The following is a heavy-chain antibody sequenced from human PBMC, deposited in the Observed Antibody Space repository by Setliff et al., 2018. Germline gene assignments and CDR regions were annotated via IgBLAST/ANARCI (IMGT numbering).Heavy chain of an antibody. V-gene: IGHV1-18*01. D-gene: IGHD2-8*01. Sequence: ASVKVSCKASGYTFSNYGITWVRQAPGQGLEWMGWISAYTGNTKFAQKFQGRVTMTTDTSTSTAYLELRSLTSDGTAVYYCSKLVRYCTTTACQGASGAEFWGQGTLVTVS. CDR3: SKLVRYCTTTACQGASGAEF. J-gene: IGHJ4*02. CDR1: GYTFSNYG. CDR2: ISAYTGNT.